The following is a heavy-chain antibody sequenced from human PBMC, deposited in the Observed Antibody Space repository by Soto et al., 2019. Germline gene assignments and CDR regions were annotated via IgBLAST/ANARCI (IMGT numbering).Heavy chain of an antibody. J-gene: IGHJ5*02. Sequence: SETLSLTCTVSGGSISSYYWSWIRQPPGKGLEWIGYIYYSGSTNYNPSLKSRVTISVDTSKNQFSLKLSSVTAADTAVYYCARHGRGNWFDPWGQGTLVTVSS. CDR3: ARHGRGNWFDP. CDR2: IYYSGST. CDR1: GGSISSYY. D-gene: IGHD1-26*01. V-gene: IGHV4-59*08.